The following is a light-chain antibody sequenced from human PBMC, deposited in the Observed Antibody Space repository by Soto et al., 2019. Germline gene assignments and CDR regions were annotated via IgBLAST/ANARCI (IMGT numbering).Light chain of an antibody. CDR2: DAS. J-gene: IGKJ5*01. V-gene: IGKV1-5*01. Sequence: DIQMTQSPSTLSASVGDRVTITCRASQSISGWLAWYQQKPGKAPNLLIYDASTLESGVPSRFSGSGFGTEFTLTISSLQAADFATYYCQHYDSYPLTFGQGTRLEI. CDR1: QSISGW. CDR3: QHYDSYPLT.